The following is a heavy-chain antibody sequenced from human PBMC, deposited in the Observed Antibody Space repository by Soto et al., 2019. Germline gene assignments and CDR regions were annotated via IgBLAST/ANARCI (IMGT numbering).Heavy chain of an antibody. V-gene: IGHV1-3*01. CDR2: INAGNGNT. Sequence: QVQLVQSGAEVKKPGASVKVSCKASGYTFTTYAIHWVRQAPGQRLEWMGWINAGNGNTKYSQKFQGRVTITTDTSASTAYMELSSLRYEDTALYYCARGRTIVAAGNSAFDIWGQGKIVTFSS. CDR3: ARGRTIVAAGNSAFDI. D-gene: IGHD6-13*01. J-gene: IGHJ3*02. CDR1: GYTFTTYA.